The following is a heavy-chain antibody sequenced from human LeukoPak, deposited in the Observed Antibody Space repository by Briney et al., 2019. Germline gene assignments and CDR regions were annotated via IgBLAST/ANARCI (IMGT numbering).Heavy chain of an antibody. CDR3: ATHSSGYDSGNDAFDI. Sequence: SETLSLTCTVSGASISSSDYYWSWVRQPPGKGLEWIGYIYYSGSTYYNPSLKSRVTISVETSKNRFSLKLSSVTAADTAVYYCATHSSGYDSGNDAFDIWGQGTMVTVSS. J-gene: IGHJ3*02. V-gene: IGHV4-30-4*01. CDR2: IYYSGST. D-gene: IGHD3-22*01. CDR1: GASISSSDYY.